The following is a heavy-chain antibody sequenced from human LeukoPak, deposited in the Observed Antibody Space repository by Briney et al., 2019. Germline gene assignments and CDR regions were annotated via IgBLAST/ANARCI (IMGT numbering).Heavy chain of an antibody. V-gene: IGHV3-23*01. CDR3: AKSDGDWYYFDY. CDR2: ISGSGGST. D-gene: IGHD4-17*01. J-gene: IGHJ4*02. Sequence: GGTLRLSCAASGFTFSSYGMSWVRQAPGKGLEWVSAISGSGGSTYYADSVKGRFTISRDNSKNTLYLQMNSLRAEDTAVYYCAKSDGDWYYFDYWGQGTLVTVSS. CDR1: GFTFSSYG.